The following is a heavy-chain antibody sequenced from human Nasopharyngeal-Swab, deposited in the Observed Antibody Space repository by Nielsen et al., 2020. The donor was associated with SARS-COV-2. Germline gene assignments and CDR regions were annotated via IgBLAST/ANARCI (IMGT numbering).Heavy chain of an antibody. Sequence: ASVKVSCKASGYTFTSYAMHWVRQAPGQRLEWMGWINAGNGNTKYSQKFQGRVTITRDTSASTAYMELSSLRSEDTAVYYYARAQGYSSSWYVSYYFDYWGQGTLVTVSS. J-gene: IGHJ4*02. V-gene: IGHV1-3*01. CDR3: ARAQGYSSSWYVSYYFDY. CDR1: GYTFTSYA. D-gene: IGHD6-13*01. CDR2: INAGNGNT.